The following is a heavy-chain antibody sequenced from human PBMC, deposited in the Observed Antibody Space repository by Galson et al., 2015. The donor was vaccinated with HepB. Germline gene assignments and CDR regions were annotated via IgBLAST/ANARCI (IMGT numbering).Heavy chain of an antibody. J-gene: IGHJ4*02. V-gene: IGHV3-33*01. CDR2: IWSDGSNK. D-gene: IGHD6-13*01. CDR3: AREGPDASSCMDY. Sequence: LRLSCAASGFIFSSFGMHWVRQAPGKGLEWVGVIWSDGSNKYYADFVKGRFTISRDNSKNTVYLRMNSLRVEDTAVYYFAREGPDASSCMDYWGQGTLVTVSS. CDR1: GFIFSSFG.